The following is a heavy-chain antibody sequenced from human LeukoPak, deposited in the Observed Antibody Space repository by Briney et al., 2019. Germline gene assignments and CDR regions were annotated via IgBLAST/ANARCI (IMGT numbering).Heavy chain of an antibody. CDR1: GFTFSSYW. Sequence: GGSLRLSCAASGFTFSSYWMSWVRQAPGKGLEWVANIKQDGSEKYYVDSVKGRFTISRDNAKNSLYLQMNSLRAEDTAVYYCARDRDSSSPDFDYWGQGTLVTVSS. D-gene: IGHD6-6*01. J-gene: IGHJ4*02. CDR3: ARDRDSSSPDFDY. CDR2: IKQDGSEK. V-gene: IGHV3-7*01.